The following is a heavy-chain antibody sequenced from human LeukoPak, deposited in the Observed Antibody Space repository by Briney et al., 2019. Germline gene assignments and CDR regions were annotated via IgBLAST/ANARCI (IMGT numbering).Heavy chain of an antibody. D-gene: IGHD4-17*01. CDR1: GFTFSSYW. J-gene: IGHJ3*02. CDR2: IKQDGSEK. CDR3: ASWVNYGDQRGAFDI. Sequence: GGSLRLSCEASGFTFSSYWMSWVRQAPGKGLEWVANIKQDGSEKNYVDSVKGRFTVSRDNAKNSLSLQMNSLRAEDTAVYYCASWVNYGDQRGAFDIWGQGTMVTVSS. V-gene: IGHV3-7*01.